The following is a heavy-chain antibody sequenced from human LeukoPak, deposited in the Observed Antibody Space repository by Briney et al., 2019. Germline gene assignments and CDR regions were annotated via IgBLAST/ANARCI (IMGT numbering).Heavy chain of an antibody. CDR3: AKERGYSSSSFDS. Sequence: GGSLRLSCAASGFSFSSHAMNWVRQAPGKGLEWVSGVSGSGANTYYADSVKGRFTISRDNSKNTLSLVMDSLRVEDTAVYYCAKERGYSSSSFDSWGQGTLVTVSS. J-gene: IGHJ4*02. CDR1: GFSFSSHA. V-gene: IGHV3-23*01. D-gene: IGHD6-6*01. CDR2: VSGSGANT.